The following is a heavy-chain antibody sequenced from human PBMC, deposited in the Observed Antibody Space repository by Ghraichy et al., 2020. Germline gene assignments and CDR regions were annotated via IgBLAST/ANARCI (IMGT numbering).Heavy chain of an antibody. V-gene: IGHV3-11*06. CDR2: ICSDCTYT. CDR1: EFIFSDYY. Sequence: GESLRLSCAASEFIFSDYYMSWIRQAPGQGLEWVSYICSDCTYTDYADSVKGRFTISRDNAKNSLYLQMNSLRAEDTAVYYCARKHYKSGFFDLWGRGTLVTVSS. CDR3: ARKHYKSGFFDL. J-gene: IGHJ2*01. D-gene: IGHD1-1*01.